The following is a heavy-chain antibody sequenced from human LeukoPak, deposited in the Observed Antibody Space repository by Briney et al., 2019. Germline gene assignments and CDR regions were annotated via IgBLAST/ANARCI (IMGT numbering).Heavy chain of an antibody. CDR1: GYSISSGYY. CDR3: AREDRYCSGGSCYS. V-gene: IGHV4-61*02. J-gene: IGHJ4*02. D-gene: IGHD2-15*01. Sequence: SETLSLTCTVSGYSISSGYYWSWIRQPAGKGLEWIGRIYTSGSTNYNPSLKSRITISVDTSKNQFSLELSSVTVADTAVYYCAREDRYCSGGSCYSWGQGTLVTVSS. CDR2: IYTSGST.